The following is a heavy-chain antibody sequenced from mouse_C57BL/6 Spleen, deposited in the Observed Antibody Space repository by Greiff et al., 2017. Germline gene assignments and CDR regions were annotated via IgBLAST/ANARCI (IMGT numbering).Heavy chain of an antibody. V-gene: IGHV1-81*01. J-gene: IGHJ2*01. CDR1: GYTFTSYG. CDR3: ARWYDSGYFDD. D-gene: IGHD2-14*01. Sequence: VQLVQSGAELARPGASVKLSCTASGYTFTSYGISWVKQRTGQGLEWIGEIYPRRGNTYYNEKFKGKATLTADKSSNTTYMELRSLTSEDSADYVCARWYDSGYFDDWGQGTTLSVSS. CDR2: IYPRRGNT.